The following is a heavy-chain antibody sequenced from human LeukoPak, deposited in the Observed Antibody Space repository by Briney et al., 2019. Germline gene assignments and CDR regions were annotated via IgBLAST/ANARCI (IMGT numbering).Heavy chain of an antibody. V-gene: IGHV4-31*03. Sequence: SETLSLTCTVSGGSISSGGYYWSWIRQHPGKGLEWIGYIYYSGSTYYNPSLKSRVAISVDTSKNQFSLKLSSVTAADTAVYYCARAGWYSSSFSFDYWGQGTLVTVSS. D-gene: IGHD6-13*01. CDR2: IYYSGST. J-gene: IGHJ4*02. CDR3: ARAGWYSSSFSFDY. CDR1: GGSISSGGYY.